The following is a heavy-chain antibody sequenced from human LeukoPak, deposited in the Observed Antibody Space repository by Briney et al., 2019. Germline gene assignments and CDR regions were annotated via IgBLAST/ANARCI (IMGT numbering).Heavy chain of an antibody. V-gene: IGHV3-21*01. CDR3: ASDIVVVPAAISPDAFDI. Sequence: GGSLRLSCAASGFTFSSYSMNWVRQAPGKGLEWVSSISSSSSYIYYADSVKGRFTISRDNAKNSLYLQMNSLRAEDTAVYYCASDIVVVPAAISPDAFDIWGQGTMVTVSS. D-gene: IGHD2-2*01. CDR1: GFTFSSYS. J-gene: IGHJ3*02. CDR2: ISSSSSYI.